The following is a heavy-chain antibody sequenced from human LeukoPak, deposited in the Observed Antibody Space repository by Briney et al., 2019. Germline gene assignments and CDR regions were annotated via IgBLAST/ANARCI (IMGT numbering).Heavy chain of an antibody. Sequence: PGGSLRLSCAASGFTLSDYYKSWIRQAPGKGLEWVSYISGSSSNTKYADSVKGRFTISRDDAKNSLYLQMNSLRAEDTAVYYCARDSAHIVVVPVVIPPGLDNWFDPWAQGTLVTVSS. V-gene: IGHV3-11*05. CDR3: ARDSAHIVVVPVVIPPGLDNWFDP. D-gene: IGHD2-2*01. J-gene: IGHJ5*02. CDR1: GFTLSDYY. CDR2: ISGSSSNT.